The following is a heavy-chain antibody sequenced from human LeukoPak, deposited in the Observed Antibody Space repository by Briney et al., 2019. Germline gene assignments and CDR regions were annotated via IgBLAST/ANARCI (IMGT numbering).Heavy chain of an antibody. J-gene: IGHJ4*02. V-gene: IGHV1-69*05. Sequence: SVKVSCKASGGTFSSYAISWVRQAPGQGLEWMGGIIPIFGTANYAQKFQGRVTITTDESTSTAYMELSSLRSEDTAVYYCARALPRSLGDSSGYPFDYWGQGTLVTVSS. CDR1: GGTFSSYA. D-gene: IGHD3-22*01. CDR2: IIPIFGTA. CDR3: ARALPRSLGDSSGYPFDY.